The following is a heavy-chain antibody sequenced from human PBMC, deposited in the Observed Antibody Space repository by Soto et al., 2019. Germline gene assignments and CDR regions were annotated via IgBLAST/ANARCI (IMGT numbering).Heavy chain of an antibody. Sequence: QVQLVESGGGVVQPGRSLRLSCAATGFTFSRYGLHWVRQAPGKGLEWVAVISYDGSSKYYADSVKGRFTISRDNSKNTLYLQMNSLRAEDTAVYYCARVVLTDYYDSSGYVDYWGQGTLVTVSS. CDR1: GFTFSRYG. D-gene: IGHD3-22*01. J-gene: IGHJ4*02. CDR3: ARVVLTDYYDSSGYVDY. CDR2: ISYDGSSK. V-gene: IGHV3-30-3*01.